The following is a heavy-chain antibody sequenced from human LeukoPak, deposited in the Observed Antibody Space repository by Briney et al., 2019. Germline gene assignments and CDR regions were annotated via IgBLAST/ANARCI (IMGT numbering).Heavy chain of an antibody. CDR3: ARKGYYDILTGPMNNWFDP. Sequence: SETLSLTCTVSGGSISSYYWSWIRQPPGKGLEWMGYIYYSGSNNYNPSLKSRVTISVDTSKNQFSLKLSSVTAADTAVYYCARKGYYDILTGPMNNWFDPWGQGTLVTVSS. J-gene: IGHJ5*02. D-gene: IGHD3-9*01. CDR1: GGSISSYY. CDR2: IYYSGSN. V-gene: IGHV4-59*01.